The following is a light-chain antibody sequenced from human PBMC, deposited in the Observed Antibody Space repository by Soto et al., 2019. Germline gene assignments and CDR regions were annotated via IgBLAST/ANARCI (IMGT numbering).Light chain of an antibody. J-gene: IGKJ3*01. V-gene: IGKV1-33*01. CDR2: DAS. CDR1: QDISNY. Sequence: DIQMTQSPSSLSPSVGDRVTITSQASQDISNYLNWYQQKPGKAPKLLIYDASNLETGVPSRFSGSGSGTDFTFTISSLQPEDIATYYCQQYDNLPFTFGPGTKVDIK. CDR3: QQYDNLPFT.